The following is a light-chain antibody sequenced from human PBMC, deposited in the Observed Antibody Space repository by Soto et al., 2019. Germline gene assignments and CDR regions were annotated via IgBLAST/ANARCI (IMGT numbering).Light chain of an antibody. CDR3: QQYGSSPET. V-gene: IGKV3-20*01. CDR2: GAS. CDR1: QSVSSSY. J-gene: IGKJ1*01. Sequence: EIVLTQSPGTLSLSPGERATLSCRASQSVSSSYFAWYQQKPGQAPRLLSYGASSRATGIPDRFSGSGSRTYFPLTISRLEHEDFAVYYCQQYGSSPETFGQGTKVEIK.